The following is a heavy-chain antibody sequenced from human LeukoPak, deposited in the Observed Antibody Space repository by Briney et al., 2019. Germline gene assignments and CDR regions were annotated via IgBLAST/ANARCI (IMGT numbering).Heavy chain of an antibody. V-gene: IGHV3-23*01. CDR3: AKGPIDGAIDY. Sequence: PGGSLRLSSAASGFTFSSYAMSWARQAPGKGLEWVSTISSSGGSTYYADSVKGRFTISRDNSKNTLYLQMNSLRAEDTAVYYCAKGPIDGAIDYWGQGTLVTVSS. D-gene: IGHD4-17*01. CDR2: ISSSGGST. J-gene: IGHJ4*02. CDR1: GFTFSSYA.